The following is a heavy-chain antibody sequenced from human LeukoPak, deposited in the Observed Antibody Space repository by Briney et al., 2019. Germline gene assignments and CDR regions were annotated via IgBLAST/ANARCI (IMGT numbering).Heavy chain of an antibody. CDR1: GFTFSSYG. CDR2: IRYDGSNK. D-gene: IGHD2-2*01. Sequence: PGGSLRLSCAASGFTFSSYGMHWVRQAPGKGLEWVAFIRYDGSNKYYADSVKGRFTISRDNSKNTLYLQMTSLRAEDTAVYYCAKDLWDIVVVPAARNDAFDIWGQGTMVTVSS. V-gene: IGHV3-30*02. J-gene: IGHJ3*02. CDR3: AKDLWDIVVVPAARNDAFDI.